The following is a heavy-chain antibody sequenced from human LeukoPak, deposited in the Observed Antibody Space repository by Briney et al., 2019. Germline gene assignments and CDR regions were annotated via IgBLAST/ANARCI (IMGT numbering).Heavy chain of an antibody. V-gene: IGHV1-2*06. D-gene: IGHD3-22*01. CDR2: INPNSGGT. CDR3: ARDMRPNDSSSY. CDR1: GYTFTGYY. J-gene: IGHJ4*02. Sequence: ASVKVSCKASGYTFTGYYMHWVRQAPGQGLEWMGRINPNSGGTNYAQKFQGRVTMTRDTSISTAYMELSRLRSDDTAAYYCARDMRPNDSSSYWGQGTLVTVSS.